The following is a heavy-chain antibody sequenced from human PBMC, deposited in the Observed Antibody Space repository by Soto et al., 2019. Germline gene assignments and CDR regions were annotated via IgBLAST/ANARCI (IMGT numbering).Heavy chain of an antibody. CDR3: ARGRGGYGSGSYYYYYGMDV. J-gene: IGHJ6*02. CDR2: INHSGST. D-gene: IGHD3-10*01. CDR1: GGSFSGYY. Sequence: QVQLQQWGAGLLKPSETLSLTCAVYGGSFSGYYWSWIRQPPGKGLEWIGEINHSGSTNYNPSLKSRVTISVDTSKNQFSLKRSSVTAADTAVYYCARGRGGYGSGSYYYYYGMDVWGQGTTVTVSS. V-gene: IGHV4-34*01.